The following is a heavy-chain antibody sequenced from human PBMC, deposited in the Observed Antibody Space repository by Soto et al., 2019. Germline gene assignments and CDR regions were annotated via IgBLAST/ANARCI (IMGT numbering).Heavy chain of an antibody. J-gene: IGHJ5*02. Sequence: LTCSVSGVSMRNSYWTWIRQSAGKGLEWIGRISTSGNTNYNPSLNSRLTMSVDTSKNQVSLKLTSVTAADTAVYYCARGGGVPALGDPWGQGTLVTVSS. CDR2: ISTSGNT. CDR1: GVSMRNSY. CDR3: ARGGGVPALGDP. V-gene: IGHV4-4*07. D-gene: IGHD3-16*01.